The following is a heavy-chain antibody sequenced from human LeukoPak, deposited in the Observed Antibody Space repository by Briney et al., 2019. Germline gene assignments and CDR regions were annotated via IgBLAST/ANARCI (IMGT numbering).Heavy chain of an antibody. D-gene: IGHD3-16*01. Sequence: GGSLRLSCAASGFTFSTYWMSWVRQAPGKGLEWVANIKQDGTEKYYVDSVKGRFTVSRDNAKKSLYLQMNSLRAEDTAVYYCARDRLGAEYDYWGQGTLVSVSS. CDR1: GFTFSTYW. J-gene: IGHJ4*02. V-gene: IGHV3-7*01. CDR2: IKQDGTEK. CDR3: ARDRLGAEYDY.